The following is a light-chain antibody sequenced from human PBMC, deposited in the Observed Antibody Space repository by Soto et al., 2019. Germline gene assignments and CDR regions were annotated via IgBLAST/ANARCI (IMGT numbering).Light chain of an antibody. J-gene: IGKJ1*01. Sequence: EIVLTQSPGTLSLSPGERATLSCRASQSVSSSYLAWYQQKPGHAPRLLIYGASSRATGLPDSFSGSGSGADFTLTISVLEPEDFAVYYCQQYGSSHRTFGQGTKVEIK. V-gene: IGKV3-20*01. CDR1: QSVSSSY. CDR3: QQYGSSHRT. CDR2: GAS.